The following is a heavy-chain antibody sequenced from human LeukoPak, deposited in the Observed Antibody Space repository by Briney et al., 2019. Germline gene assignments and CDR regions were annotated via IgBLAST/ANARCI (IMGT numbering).Heavy chain of an antibody. CDR1: GYTFTSYD. V-gene: IGHV1-8*03. D-gene: IGHD7-27*01. J-gene: IGHJ6*03. CDR3: ARVVTGDEDPHIYYYMDV. Sequence: ASVKVSCKASGYTFTSYDINWVRQATGQGLEWMGWMNPNSGNTGYAQKFQGRVTITRNTSISTAYMELSSLRSEDTAVYYCARVVTGDEDPHIYYYMDVWGKGTTVTVSS. CDR2: MNPNSGNT.